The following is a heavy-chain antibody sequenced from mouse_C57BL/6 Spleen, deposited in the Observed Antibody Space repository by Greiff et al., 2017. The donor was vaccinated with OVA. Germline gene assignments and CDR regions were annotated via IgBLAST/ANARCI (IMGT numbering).Heavy chain of an antibody. D-gene: IGHD3-3*01. CDR1: GYTFTSYW. Sequence: QVQLQQPGAELVKPGASVKLSCKASGYTFTSYWMQWVNQRPGQGLEWIGEIDPSDSYTNYNQKFKGKATLTVDTSSSTAYMQLSSLTSEDSAVYYCARGGGRGGYFDVWGTGTTVTVSS. J-gene: IGHJ1*03. V-gene: IGHV1-50*01. CDR2: IDPSDSYT. CDR3: ARGGGRGGYFDV.